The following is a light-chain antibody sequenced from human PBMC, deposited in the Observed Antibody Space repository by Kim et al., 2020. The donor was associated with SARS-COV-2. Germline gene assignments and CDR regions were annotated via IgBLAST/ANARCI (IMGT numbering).Light chain of an antibody. CDR3: ATWDNRLQAWV. J-gene: IGLJ3*02. CDR1: SSNIGTNI. V-gene: IGLV1-44*01. Sequence: QSVLTQPPSASGAPGQRVAVSCSGSSSNIGTNIVNWYMQVPGRAPKLLIYNDNQRPSGVPDRVSGSKSGTSASLAFGWLQSEDEALYYCATWDNRLQAWVFGGGTQLTVL. CDR2: NDN.